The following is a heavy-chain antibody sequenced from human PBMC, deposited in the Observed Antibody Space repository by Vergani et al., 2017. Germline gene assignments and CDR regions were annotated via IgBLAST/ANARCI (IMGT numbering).Heavy chain of an antibody. V-gene: IGHV5-10-1*01. CDR1: GYIFTSYW. CDR3: ARQVAVAGKWWGPYYYYGMDV. D-gene: IGHD6-19*01. Sequence: EVQLVQSGAEVKKPGESLRISCKGSGYIFTSYWISWVRQMPGKGLEWMGRIDPSDSYTNYRPSFQGHVTISADKSISTAYLQWSSLKASDTAMYYCARQVAVAGKWWGPYYYYGMDVWSQGTTVTVSS. CDR2: IDPSDSYT. J-gene: IGHJ6*02.